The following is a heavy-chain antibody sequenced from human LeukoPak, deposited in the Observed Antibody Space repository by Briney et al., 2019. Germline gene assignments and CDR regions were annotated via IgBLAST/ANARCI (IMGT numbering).Heavy chain of an antibody. D-gene: IGHD3-3*01. Sequence: SETLSLTCAVYGGSFSGYYWSWIRQPPGKGLEWIGEINHSGSTNYNPSLKSRVIISVDTSKNQFSLKLSSVTAADTAVYYCARGGVIRTIFGVVSAYMDVWGKGTTVTVSS. CDR1: GGSFSGYY. V-gene: IGHV4-34*01. J-gene: IGHJ6*03. CDR3: ARGGVIRTIFGVVSAYMDV. CDR2: INHSGST.